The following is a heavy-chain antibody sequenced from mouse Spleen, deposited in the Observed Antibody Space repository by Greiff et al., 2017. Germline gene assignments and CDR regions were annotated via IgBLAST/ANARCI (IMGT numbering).Heavy chain of an antibody. CDR3: ARGLLQFYFDY. Sequence: VQLQQPGAELVKPGASVKLSCKASGYTFTSYWMQWVKQRPGQGLEWIGEIDPSDSYTNYNQKFKGKATLTVDTSSSTAYMQLSSLTSEDSAVYYCARGLLQFYFDYWGQGTTLTVSS. D-gene: IGHD1-1*01. V-gene: IGHV1-50*01. J-gene: IGHJ2*01. CDR1: GYTFTSYW. CDR2: IDPSDSYT.